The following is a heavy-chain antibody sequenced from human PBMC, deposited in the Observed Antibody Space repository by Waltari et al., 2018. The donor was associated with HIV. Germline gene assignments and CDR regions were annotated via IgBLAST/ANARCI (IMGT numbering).Heavy chain of an antibody. D-gene: IGHD2-21*01. CDR3: VNGNLAGCGVPFDG. CDR1: GFTFDDYG. V-gene: IGHV3-9*01. J-gene: IGHJ4*02. Sequence: EVQLVESGGGLVQPGRYQRLSCTASGFTFDDYGMHWVRQGPGYCLSSFSVISLNIFMLGYAYSVICLFTISTDNAMSSLYLEMHSLKPEDTALYFCVNGNLAGCGVPFDGWFQGTLVIVSS. CDR2: ISLNIFML.